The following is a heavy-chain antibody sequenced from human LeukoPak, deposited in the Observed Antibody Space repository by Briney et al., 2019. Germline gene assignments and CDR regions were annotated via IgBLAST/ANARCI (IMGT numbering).Heavy chain of an antibody. CDR3: ARDLGVTTKDPFEY. J-gene: IGHJ4*02. Sequence: ASVKVSCKASGYTFTGYYMHWVRQAPGQGLEWMGWINPNSGGTNYAQKFQGRVTMTRDTSISTAYMELRSLRSDDTAVYYCARDLGVTTKDPFEYWGQGTLVTVPS. CDR2: INPNSGGT. CDR1: GYTFTGYY. D-gene: IGHD4-4*01. V-gene: IGHV1-2*02.